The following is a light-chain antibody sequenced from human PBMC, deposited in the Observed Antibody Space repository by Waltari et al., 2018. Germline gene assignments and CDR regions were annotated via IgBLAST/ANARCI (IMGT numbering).Light chain of an antibody. CDR2: NDN. CDR1: MSNIGNNP. V-gene: IGLV1-44*01. CDR3: AARDDSLNVWV. J-gene: IGLJ3*02. Sequence: QSVLTQPPSASGTPGQRVIISCSGTMSNIGNNPVNWYQQLPGTAPKVLIYNDNQQPWGVPGRFSVSKSGPSASLAISGLQSDDEADYYCAARDDSLNVWVFGGGTKVTVL.